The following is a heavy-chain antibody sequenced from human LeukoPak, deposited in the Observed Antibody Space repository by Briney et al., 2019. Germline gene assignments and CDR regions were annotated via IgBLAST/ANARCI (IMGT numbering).Heavy chain of an antibody. V-gene: IGHV4-39*07. CDR2: IYYRGSN. J-gene: IGHJ5*02. Sequence: SETLSLTCTVSGGSISSTIYYWGWIRQPPGKGLEWIGSIYYRGSNYYNPSLKSRVAISVDTSKNQFSLKLSSVTAADTAVYYCARDSRSGWGNWFDPWGQGTLVTVSS. CDR3: ARDSRSGWGNWFDP. CDR1: GGSISSTIYY. D-gene: IGHD6-19*01.